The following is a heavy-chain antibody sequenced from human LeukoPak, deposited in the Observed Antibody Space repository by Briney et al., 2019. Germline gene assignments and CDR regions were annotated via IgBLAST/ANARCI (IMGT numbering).Heavy chain of an antibody. J-gene: IGHJ4*02. CDR2: IYSGGST. CDR1: EFTVSSNY. Sequence: GGSLRLSCAASEFTVSSNYMSWVRQAPGKGLEWVSVIYSGGSTYYADSVKGRFTISRDNSKNTLYLQMNSLTVEDTAVYYCASLMVRGIWPTDYWGQGTLVTVSS. V-gene: IGHV3-53*01. D-gene: IGHD3-10*01. CDR3: ASLMVRGIWPTDY.